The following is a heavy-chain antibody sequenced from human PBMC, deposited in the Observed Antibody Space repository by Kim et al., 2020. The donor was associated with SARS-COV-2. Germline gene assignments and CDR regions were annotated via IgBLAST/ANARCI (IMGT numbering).Heavy chain of an antibody. CDR1: GGSISSSNW. Sequence: SETLSLTCAVSGGSISSSNWWSWVRQPPGKGLEWIGEIYHSGSTNYNPSLKSRVTISVDKSKNQFSLKLSSVTAADTAVYYCARVGWDGDSGSYHGHFDYWGQGTLVTVSS. J-gene: IGHJ4*02. V-gene: IGHV4-4*02. CDR3: ARVGWDGDSGSYHGHFDY. CDR2: IYHSGST. D-gene: IGHD1-26*01.